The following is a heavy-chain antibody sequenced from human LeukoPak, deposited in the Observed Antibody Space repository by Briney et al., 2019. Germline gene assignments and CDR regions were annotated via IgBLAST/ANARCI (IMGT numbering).Heavy chain of an antibody. D-gene: IGHD3-22*01. V-gene: IGHV3-7*03. CDR1: LFTLSSYI. Sequence: PGGALRVSRVSSLFTLSSYICNAVGPAPWRGGEGVSDIYQGGRETNYEGSLSGGFTISRENAKNSLYMQMNSLRVEDTAVYYCARDYYDSSAYKGDALDVWGQGTTVTVSS. CDR3: ARDYYDSSAYKGDALDV. J-gene: IGHJ3*01. CDR2: IYQGGRET.